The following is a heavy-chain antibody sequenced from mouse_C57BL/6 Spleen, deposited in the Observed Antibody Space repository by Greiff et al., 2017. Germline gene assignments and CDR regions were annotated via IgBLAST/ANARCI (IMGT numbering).Heavy chain of an antibody. V-gene: IGHV1-55*01. CDR3: AKNGVYYFDY. J-gene: IGHJ2*01. Sequence: QVQLQQSGAELVKPGASVKMSCKASGYSFTSYWINWVKQRHGQGLEWIGDIYPGSDSTNYNEKFKSKATLTVDTTSSTAYMQLSSLTSEDSAVYYFAKNGVYYFDYWGQCTTLTVSS. CDR1: GYSFTSYW. CDR2: IYPGSDST.